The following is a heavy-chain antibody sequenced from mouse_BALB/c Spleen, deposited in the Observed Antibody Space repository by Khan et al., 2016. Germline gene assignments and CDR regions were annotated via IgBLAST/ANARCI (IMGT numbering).Heavy chain of an antibody. D-gene: IGHD2-14*01. CDR1: GYSITSDYA. J-gene: IGHJ4*01. V-gene: IGHV3-2*02. CDR2: ISYSGST. Sequence: EVQLVESGPGLVKPSHSLSLTCTVTGYSITSDYAWNWVRQSPRNKLEWMGYISYSGSTSYNPSLKSRTPITPDTSTNPSFLQLNSLTTEDSATYYCARWVRRGLKDYWGRGTSVTVSS. CDR3: ARWVRRGLKDY.